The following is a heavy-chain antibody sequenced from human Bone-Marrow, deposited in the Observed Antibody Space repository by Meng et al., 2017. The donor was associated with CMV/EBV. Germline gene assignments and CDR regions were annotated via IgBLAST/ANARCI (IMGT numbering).Heavy chain of an antibody. CDR2: IYYSGST. CDR3: ASLWGSGYDYAFDP. CDR1: GGPISGYY. D-gene: IGHD5-12*01. J-gene: IGHJ5*02. V-gene: IGHV4-59*01. Sequence: SEPLSLTCTVSGGPISGYYWSWVRQPPGKGLEWIGYIYYSGSTNYNPSLKSRVTISVDTSKNQFSLKLTSVTAADTAVYYCASLWGSGYDYAFDPWGQGTLVTVSS.